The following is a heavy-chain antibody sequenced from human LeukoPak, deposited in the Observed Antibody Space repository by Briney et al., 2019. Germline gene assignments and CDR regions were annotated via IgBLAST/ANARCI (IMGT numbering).Heavy chain of an antibody. CDR1: GYTFTGYY. Sequence: ASVKVSCKASGYTFTGYYMHWVRQAPGQGLEWMGWINPNSGGTNYAQKFQGRVTMTRDTSISTAYMELSRLRSDDTAVYYCAELGFSSGWAYFDYWGQGTLVTVSS. CDR2: INPNSGGT. J-gene: IGHJ4*02. V-gene: IGHV1-2*02. D-gene: IGHD6-19*01. CDR3: AELGFSSGWAYFDY.